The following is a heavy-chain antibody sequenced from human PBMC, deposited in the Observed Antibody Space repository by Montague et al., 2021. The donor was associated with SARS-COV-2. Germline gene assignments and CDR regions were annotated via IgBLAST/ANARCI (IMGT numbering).Heavy chain of an antibody. CDR3: ARRCGIAAAGN. D-gene: IGHD6-13*01. Sequence: SETLSLTCSVSGASITAYSYCWSCIRQSPGMGLMWIVDINYSGTSYYNLSLKIPITISLDTAQNQFSLKMTSVTAADSAVYYCARRCGIAAAGNWGQGTLVTVSS. CDR2: INYSGTS. V-gene: IGHV4-39*01. CDR1: GASITAYSYC. J-gene: IGHJ4*02.